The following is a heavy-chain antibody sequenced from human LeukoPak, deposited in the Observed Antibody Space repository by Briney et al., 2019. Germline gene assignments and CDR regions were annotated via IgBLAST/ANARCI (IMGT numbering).Heavy chain of an antibody. CDR1: GASISSGAYY. Sequence: SETLSLTCTVSGASISSGAYYWSWIRQHPGKGLECIGYIYYSGNTYYSPSLKSRVTISADTSKNQFSLKLSSVTAADTAVYFCARRHGGWHAFDIWGQGTMVTVSS. CDR2: IYYSGNT. V-gene: IGHV4-30-4*08. J-gene: IGHJ3*02. CDR3: ARRHGGWHAFDI. D-gene: IGHD3-16*01.